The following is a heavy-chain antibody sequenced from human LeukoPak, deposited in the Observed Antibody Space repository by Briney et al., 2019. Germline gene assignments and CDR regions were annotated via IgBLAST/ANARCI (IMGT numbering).Heavy chain of an antibody. J-gene: IGHJ4*02. CDR3: ASLDFWSGYYYGY. CDR2: IKQDGSEK. D-gene: IGHD3-3*01. Sequence: GGSLRLSCAASGFTFSSYWMSWVRQAPGEGLEWVANIKQDGSEKYYVDSVKGRFTISRDNAKNSLYLQMNSLRAEDTAVYYCASLDFWSGYYYGYWGQGTLVTVSS. V-gene: IGHV3-7*01. CDR1: GFTFSSYW.